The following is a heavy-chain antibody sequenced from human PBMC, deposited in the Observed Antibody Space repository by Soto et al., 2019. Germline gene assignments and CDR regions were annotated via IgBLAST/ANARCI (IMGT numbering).Heavy chain of an antibody. CDR3: ARIPRSAMTDHYYFDY. V-gene: IGHV2-70*01. CDR1: GFSLSTSGMC. J-gene: IGHJ4*02. CDR2: IDWDDDK. D-gene: IGHD2-2*01. Sequence: SGPTLVNPTQTLTLTCTFSGFSLSTSGMCVSWIRQPPGKALEWLALIDWDDDKYYSTSLKTRLTISKDTSKNQVVLTMTNMDPVDTATYYCARIPRSAMTDHYYFDYWGQGTLVTVSS.